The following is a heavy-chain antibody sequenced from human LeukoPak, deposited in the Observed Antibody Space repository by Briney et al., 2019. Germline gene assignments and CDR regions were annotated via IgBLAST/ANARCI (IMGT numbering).Heavy chain of an antibody. V-gene: IGHV1-2*02. CDR3: SRGSYDFYSGQMF. CDR2: INPNSGGT. CDR1: GYTFTGYY. Sequence: ASVKVSCKASGYTFTGYYMHWVRQAPGQGLEWMGWINPNSGGTNYAQKFQGRVTMTRDTSISTAYMELSRLRSDDTAVYYCSRGSYDFYSGQMFWGQGTLVTVSS. J-gene: IGHJ4*02. D-gene: IGHD3-3*01.